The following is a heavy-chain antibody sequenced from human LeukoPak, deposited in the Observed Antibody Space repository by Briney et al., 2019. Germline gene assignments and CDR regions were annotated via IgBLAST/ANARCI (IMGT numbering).Heavy chain of an antibody. CDR1: GGSISSGNYY. V-gene: IGHV4-61*02. CDR2: IHTSGST. J-gene: IGHJ5*02. CDR3: GREPYSTLWDWIDP. Sequence: PSETLSLTCTVSGGSISSGNYYWSWIRQPAGKTLEWIGRIHTSGSTSYNPSLKSRATIPLDTSKNQFSLKLPSVTAAATAVYYCGREPYSTLWDWIDPWGQGTLVTVSS. D-gene: IGHD2-15*01.